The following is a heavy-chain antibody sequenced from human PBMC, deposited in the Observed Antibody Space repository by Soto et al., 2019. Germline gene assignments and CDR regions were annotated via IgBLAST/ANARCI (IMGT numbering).Heavy chain of an antibody. J-gene: IGHJ4*02. CDR2: IFQSGST. D-gene: IGHD3-22*01. CDR1: GYSISTDYY. V-gene: IGHV4-38-2*02. CDR3: ARGGGYYYNTGGYYADY. Sequence: SETLSLTCTVSGYSISTDYYWGWIRQPPGKGLEWIGSIFQSGSTYYNPSLKSRVTISVDTSKNQSSLKLRSVTAADTAVYYCARGGGYYYNTGGYYADYWGQGTLVTVSS.